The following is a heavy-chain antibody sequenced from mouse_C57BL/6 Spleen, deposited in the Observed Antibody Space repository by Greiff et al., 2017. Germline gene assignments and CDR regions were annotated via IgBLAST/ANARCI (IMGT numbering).Heavy chain of an antibody. J-gene: IGHJ1*03. D-gene: IGHD1-1*01. CDR2: ISSGSSTI. Sequence: EVQGVESGGGLVKPGGSLKLSCAASGFTFSDYGMHWVRQAPEKGLEWVAYISSGSSTIYYADTVKGRFTISRDNAKNTLLLQMTSLRSEDTAMYYCARPITTVVAPKSFDVWGTGTTVTVSS. CDR3: ARPITTVVAPKSFDV. V-gene: IGHV5-17*01. CDR1: GFTFSDYG.